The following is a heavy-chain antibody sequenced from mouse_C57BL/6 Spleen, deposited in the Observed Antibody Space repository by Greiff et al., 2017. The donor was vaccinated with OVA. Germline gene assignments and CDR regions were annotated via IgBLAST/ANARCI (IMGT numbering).Heavy chain of an antibody. J-gene: IGHJ2*01. CDR3: ARKRNDYDGGFDD. D-gene: IGHD2-4*01. Sequence: EVQLQQSGPELVKPGASVKISCKASGYTFTDYYMNWVKQSHGKSLEWIGDINPNNGGTSYNQKFKGKATLTVDKSSSTAYMERRSLTSEDAAVYYCARKRNDYDGGFDDWGQGTTLTVSS. V-gene: IGHV1-26*01. CDR2: INPNNGGT. CDR1: GYTFTDYY.